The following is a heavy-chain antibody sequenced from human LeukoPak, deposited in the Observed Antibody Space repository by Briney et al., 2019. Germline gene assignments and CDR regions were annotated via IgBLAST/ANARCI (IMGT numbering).Heavy chain of an antibody. Sequence: SETLSLTCTVPGGSISSYYWSWIRQPPGKGLEWIGYIYYSGSTNYNPSLKSRVTISVDTSKNQFSLKLSSVTAADTAVYYCARVLHSGWPSPYYYYGMDVWGKGTTVTVSS. CDR3: ARVLHSGWPSPYYYYGMDV. D-gene: IGHD6-19*01. CDR2: IYYSGST. CDR1: GGSISSYY. V-gene: IGHV4-59*01. J-gene: IGHJ6*04.